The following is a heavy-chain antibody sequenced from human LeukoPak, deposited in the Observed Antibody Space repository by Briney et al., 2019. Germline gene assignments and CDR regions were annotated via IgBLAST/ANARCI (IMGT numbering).Heavy chain of an antibody. CDR2: INSDGSST. J-gene: IGHJ2*01. CDR1: GFTFSSYW. Sequence: GGSLRLSCAASGFTFSSYWMHWVRQAPGKGLVWVSRINSDGSSTSYADSVKGRFTISRDNSKNTLYLQMNSLRAEDTAVYYCAKRTSAHWYFDLWGCGTLVTVSS. CDR3: AKRTSAHWYFDL. V-gene: IGHV3-74*01.